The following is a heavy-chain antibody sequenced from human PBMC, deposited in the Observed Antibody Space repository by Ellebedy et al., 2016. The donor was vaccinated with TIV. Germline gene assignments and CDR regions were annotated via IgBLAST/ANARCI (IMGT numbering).Heavy chain of an antibody. CDR1: GYTFTNYS. D-gene: IGHD1-1*01. J-gene: IGHJ4*02. CDR2: SYPTDSDT. Sequence: GESLKISCKASGYTFTNYSIRCVRQMPGKGLEWLGISYPTDSDTRYSPSFPGQVTISADKSISTAYLQWNSLKASDTSMFYCAIPSDWNDGYFHYWGQGTLVTVSS. CDR3: AIPSDWNDGYFHY. V-gene: IGHV5-51*01.